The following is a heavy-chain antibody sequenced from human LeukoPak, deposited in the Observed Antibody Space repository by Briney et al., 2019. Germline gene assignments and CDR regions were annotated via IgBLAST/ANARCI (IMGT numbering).Heavy chain of an antibody. D-gene: IGHD3-10*01. Sequence: GASVKVSCKASGYTFTSYDINWVRQATGQGLEWLGWMNPNSGNTGYAQKFQGRVTMTRNTSISTAYMELSSLRSEDTAVYYCARLASGSPSGGYYYYMDVWGKGTKVTISS. CDR1: GYTFTSYD. J-gene: IGHJ6*03. V-gene: IGHV1-8*01. CDR3: ARLASGSPSGGYYYYMDV. CDR2: MNPNSGNT.